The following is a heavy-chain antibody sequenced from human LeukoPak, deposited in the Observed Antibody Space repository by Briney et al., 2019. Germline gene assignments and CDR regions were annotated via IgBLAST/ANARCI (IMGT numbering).Heavy chain of an antibody. CDR3: ARDQTDYYGSGSYTY. Sequence: GGSLRLSCAASGFTFSSYWMSWVRQAPGKGLEWVANIKQDGSEKYYVDSVKGRFTISRDNAKNSLYLQMNSLRAEDTAVYYCARDQTDYYGSGSYTYWGQGTLVTVSS. J-gene: IGHJ4*02. D-gene: IGHD3-10*01. V-gene: IGHV3-7*01. CDR2: IKQDGSEK. CDR1: GFTFSSYW.